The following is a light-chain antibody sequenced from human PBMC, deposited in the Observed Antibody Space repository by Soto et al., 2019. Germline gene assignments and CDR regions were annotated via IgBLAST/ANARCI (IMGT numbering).Light chain of an antibody. V-gene: IGKV3-11*01. CDR2: GAS. CDR1: QSIASY. Sequence: EIVLAQSPATLSLSPGERAILSCRASQSIASYLACYQQKPGQAPRLLIYGASNRATGVPARFSGSGSGTDFTLTISSLEPEDFALYYCQKRSDWPITFGQGTRLEIK. J-gene: IGKJ5*01. CDR3: QKRSDWPIT.